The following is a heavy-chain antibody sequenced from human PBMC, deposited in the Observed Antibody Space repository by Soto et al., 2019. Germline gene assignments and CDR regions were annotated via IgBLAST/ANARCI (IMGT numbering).Heavy chain of an antibody. Sequence: PGGSLRLSCAASGFTFSSYSMNWVRQAPGKGLEWVSSISSSSYIYYADSVKGRFTISRDNAKNSLYLQMNSLRAEDTAVYYCARVNSGSREYYFDYWGQGTLVTVSS. V-gene: IGHV3-21*01. J-gene: IGHJ4*02. CDR3: ARVNSGSREYYFDY. CDR1: GFTFSSYS. D-gene: IGHD1-26*01. CDR2: ISSSSYI.